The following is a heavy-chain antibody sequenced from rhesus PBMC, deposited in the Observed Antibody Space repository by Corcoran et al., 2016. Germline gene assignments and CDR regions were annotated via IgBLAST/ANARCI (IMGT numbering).Heavy chain of an antibody. CDR2: IDPSDSDT. V-gene: IGHV5-20*02. CDR3: AKEGIAAHFDY. CDR1: GYSFTSYW. J-gene: IGHJ4*01. D-gene: IGHD6-13*01. Sequence: EVQLVQSGAEVKRPGESLKISCKTSGYSFTSYWISWVRQMPGKGLEWMGAIDPSDSDTRYSPAVQGQVTISADKSISTAYLQWSSLKASDTATYYCAKEGIAAHFDYWGQGVLVTVSS.